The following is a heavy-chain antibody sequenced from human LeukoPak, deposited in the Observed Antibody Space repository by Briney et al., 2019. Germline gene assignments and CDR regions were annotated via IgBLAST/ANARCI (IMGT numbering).Heavy chain of an antibody. CDR2: ITSSSSYI. V-gene: IGHV3-21*01. D-gene: IGHD6-6*01. J-gene: IGHJ4*02. CDR1: GFTFSSYG. CDR3: ARSYSSSRGTFDY. Sequence: GGSLRLSCAASGFTFSSYGMSWVRQAPGKGLEWVSSITSSSSYIYYADSVKGRFTISGDNAKNSLYLQMNSLRAEDTAVYYCARSYSSSRGTFDYWGQGTLVTVSS.